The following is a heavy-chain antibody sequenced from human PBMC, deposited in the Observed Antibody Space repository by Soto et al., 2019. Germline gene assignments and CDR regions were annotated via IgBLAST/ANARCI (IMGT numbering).Heavy chain of an antibody. CDR1: GFTFSSYA. J-gene: IGHJ4*02. V-gene: IGHV3-30*03. CDR3: ARGTIVARQHLDY. Sequence: QVQLVESGGGVVQPGKSLRLSCAASGFTFSSYAMHWARQAPGTGLEWVTVISIRGGDEYYAESVRGRFTISRDDSKNTLYLQRDSARDEDTGVYYCARGTIVARQHLDYWGQGTLVTVSS. D-gene: IGHD1-1*01. CDR2: ISIRGGDE.